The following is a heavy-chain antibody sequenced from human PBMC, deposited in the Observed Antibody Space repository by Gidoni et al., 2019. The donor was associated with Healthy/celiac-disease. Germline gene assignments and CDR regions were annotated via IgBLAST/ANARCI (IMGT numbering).Heavy chain of an antibody. Sequence: QVQLVESGGGVVQPGGSLRLSCAAAGFTFSSYGMHWVRQAPGKGLEWVAFIRYDGSNKYYADSVKGRFTISRDNSKNTLYLQMNSLRAEDTAVYYCAKEDCSGGSCYLGYWGQGTLVTVSS. CDR3: AKEDCSGGSCYLGY. D-gene: IGHD2-15*01. CDR1: GFTFSSYG. V-gene: IGHV3-30*02. J-gene: IGHJ4*02. CDR2: IRYDGSNK.